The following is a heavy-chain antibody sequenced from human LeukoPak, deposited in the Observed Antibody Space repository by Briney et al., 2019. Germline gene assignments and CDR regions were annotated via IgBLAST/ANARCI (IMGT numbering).Heavy chain of an antibody. J-gene: IGHJ4*02. CDR2: ISYSSSYT. V-gene: IGHV3-11*03. CDR3: ARANYDYVWGSYRFKPQFDY. D-gene: IGHD3-16*02. Sequence: PGGSLRLSCAASGFTFSDYYMGWIRQAPGKGLEWVAYISYSSSYTNYADSVRGRFTISRDNAKNSLYLQMNSLRAEDTAVYYCARANYDYVWGSYRFKPQFDYWGQGTLVTVSS. CDR1: GFTFSDYY.